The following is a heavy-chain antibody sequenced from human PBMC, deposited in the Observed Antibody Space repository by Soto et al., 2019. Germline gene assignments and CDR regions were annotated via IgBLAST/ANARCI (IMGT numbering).Heavy chain of an antibody. J-gene: IGHJ6*02. V-gene: IGHV4-31*03. CDR3: ARSILTVNYYYYGMDV. D-gene: IGHD4-17*01. Sequence: PSETLSLTCTVSGGSISSGGYYWSWIRQHPGKGLEWIGYIYYSGSTYYNPSLKSRVTISVDTSKNLFSLKLSSVTAADTAVYYCARSILTVNYYYYGMDVWGQGTTVTVSS. CDR2: IYYSGST. CDR1: GGSISSGGYY.